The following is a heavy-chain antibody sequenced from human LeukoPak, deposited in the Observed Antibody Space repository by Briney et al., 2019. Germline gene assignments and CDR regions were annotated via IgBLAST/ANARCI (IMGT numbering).Heavy chain of an antibody. Sequence: GGSLRLSCAASGFTFSSYAMSWVRQAPGKGLEWVSAISGSGGSTYYADSVKGRFTISRDNSKNTLYLQMNSLKTEDTAVYYCTTDHPDIVVVVAATDDAFDIWGQGTMVTVSS. V-gene: IGHV3-23*01. CDR2: ISGSGGST. CDR1: GFTFSSYA. CDR3: TTDHPDIVVVVAATDDAFDI. D-gene: IGHD2-15*01. J-gene: IGHJ3*02.